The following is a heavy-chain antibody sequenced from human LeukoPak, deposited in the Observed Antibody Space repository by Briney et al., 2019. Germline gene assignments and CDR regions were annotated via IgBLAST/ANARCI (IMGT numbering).Heavy chain of an antibody. V-gene: IGHV1-69*05. CDR3: ARRWGGQNHFDY. J-gene: IGHJ4*02. CDR2: IIPIFGTA. D-gene: IGHD4-23*01. CDR1: GGTFSSYA. Sequence: ASVKVSCKASGGTFSSYAISWVRQAPGQGLEWMGGIIPIFGTANYAQKFQGRVTITTDESTSTAYMELSSLRSEDTAVYYCARRWGGQNHFDYWGQGNLVTVSP.